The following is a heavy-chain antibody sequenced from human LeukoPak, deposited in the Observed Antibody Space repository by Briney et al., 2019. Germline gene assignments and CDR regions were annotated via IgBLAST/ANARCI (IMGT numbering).Heavy chain of an antibody. CDR2: ISNDGSDK. J-gene: IGHJ4*02. CDR1: GFTFSTYA. CDR3: ATYNYYDSRGRYYYFDY. V-gene: IGHV3-30-3*01. Sequence: GGSLRLSCAASGFTFSTYAMHWVRQAPGKGLEWVAVISNDGSDKYYADSVKGRFTISRDNSRNTLYLQMNSLRPEDMAVYYCATYNYYDSRGRYYYFDYRGQGTLVTVSS. D-gene: IGHD3-22*01.